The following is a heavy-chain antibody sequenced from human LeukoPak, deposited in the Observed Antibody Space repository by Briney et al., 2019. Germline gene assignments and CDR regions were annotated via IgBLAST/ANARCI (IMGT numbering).Heavy chain of an antibody. CDR3: ARGGGHIAARDYYYYIDV. CDR1: GGTFSSYA. V-gene: IGHV1-69*05. Sequence: SVKVSCKASGGTFSSYAISWVRQAPGQGLEWMGRIIPIFGTANYAQKFQGRVTITTDESTSTAYMELSSLRSEDTAVYYCARGGGHIAARDYYYYIDVWGKGTTVTVSS. D-gene: IGHD6-6*01. CDR2: IIPIFGTA. J-gene: IGHJ6*03.